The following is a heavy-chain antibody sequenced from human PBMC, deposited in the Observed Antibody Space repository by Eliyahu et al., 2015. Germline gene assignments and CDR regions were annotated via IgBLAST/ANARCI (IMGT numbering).Heavy chain of an antibody. CDR2: ISHYGRT. CDR1: GGSLSGSY. D-gene: IGHD3-9*01. J-gene: IGHJ4*02. CDR3: ARETLYFRGRDY. V-gene: IGHV4-34*01. Sequence: QVQLQQWGAGLLKPSETLSLTCAVYGGSLSGSYWTWIRQAPGKGLEWIGEISHYGRTHSNPSLKSRVTISADTSNNQFFLELTSVTAADTAVYYCARETLYFRGRDYWGQGTLVAVSS.